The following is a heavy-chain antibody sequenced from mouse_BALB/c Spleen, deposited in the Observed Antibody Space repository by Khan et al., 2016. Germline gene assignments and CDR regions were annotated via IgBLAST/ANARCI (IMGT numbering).Heavy chain of an antibody. CDR3: ARGGLRLHYALDY. CDR1: GYTFTSYY. D-gene: IGHD1-2*01. V-gene: IGHV1S56*01. CDR2: TYPGNVNT. Sequence: QAQLKQSGPELVKPGASVTISCKASGYTFTSYYIHWLKQRPGQGLEWIGWTYPGNVNTKYNEKFKGKATLTADKSSSTVYMHLSNLTSEDSAVYFCARGGLRLHYALDYWGQGTSVTVSS. J-gene: IGHJ4*01.